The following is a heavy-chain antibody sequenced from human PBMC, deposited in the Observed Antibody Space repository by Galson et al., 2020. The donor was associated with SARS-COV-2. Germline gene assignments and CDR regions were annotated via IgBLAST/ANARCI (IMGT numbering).Heavy chain of an antibody. CDR2: VDQGGST. CDR1: RYTPTSAYY. V-gene: IGHV4-38-2*02. Sequence: TLSLSRTVSRYTPTSAYYWGWSGKAPGKGLEWFGSVDQGGSTTYNPSLKSRVGISMDTSKNQCSLRLNSVTAADTAVYYCVRSIYFFDYWGQGARVTGSS. D-gene: IGHD3-3*01. J-gene: IGHJ4*02. CDR3: VRSIYFFDY.